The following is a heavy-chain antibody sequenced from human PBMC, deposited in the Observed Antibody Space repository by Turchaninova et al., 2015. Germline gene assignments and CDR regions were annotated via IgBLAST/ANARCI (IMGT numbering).Heavy chain of an antibody. CDR3: ARGTCSGGSCYSPDSFDI. V-gene: IGHV2-26*01. CDR2: IFSNDEK. J-gene: IGHJ3*02. D-gene: IGHD2-15*01. CDR1: GFSLSNVRMG. Sequence: QVTLKESGPVLVKPTETLTLTCTVSGFSLSNVRMGVSLIRQPPWKALEWLAHIFSNDEKSYSRSLKSRFTISKDTSKSQVVLTMTNMDPVDTATYYCARGTCSGGSCYSPDSFDIWGQGTMVTVSS.